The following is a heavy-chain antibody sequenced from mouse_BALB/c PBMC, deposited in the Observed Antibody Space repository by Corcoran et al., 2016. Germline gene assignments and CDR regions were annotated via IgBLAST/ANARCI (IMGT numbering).Heavy chain of an antibody. D-gene: IGHD6-1*01. CDR3: ARAPLHYYAMDY. CDR2: INTYTGEP. CDR1: GYTFTNYG. J-gene: IGHJ4*01. V-gene: IGHV9-3-1*01. Sequence: QLQLVQSGPELKKTGETVKISCKASGYTFTNYGMNWVKQAPGKGLKWMGWINTYTGEPTYADDFKGRFAFSLETSASTAYLQINNLENEDTATYFCARAPLHYYAMDYGGEGTSVTVS.